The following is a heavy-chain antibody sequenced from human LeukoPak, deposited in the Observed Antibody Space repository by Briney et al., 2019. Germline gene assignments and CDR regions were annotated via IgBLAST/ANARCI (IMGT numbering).Heavy chain of an antibody. D-gene: IGHD3-16*01. CDR2: INSDGSST. J-gene: IGHJ6*04. Sequence: PGGSLRLSCAASGFTFSSYWMHWVRQAPGKGLVWVSRINSDGSSTSYADSVKGRFTISRDNAKNTLYLQMNSLRGGDTAVYNCAREGGEGGDYYYGMDVWGKGTTVTVSS. CDR3: AREGGEGGDYYYGMDV. V-gene: IGHV3-74*01. CDR1: GFTFSSYW.